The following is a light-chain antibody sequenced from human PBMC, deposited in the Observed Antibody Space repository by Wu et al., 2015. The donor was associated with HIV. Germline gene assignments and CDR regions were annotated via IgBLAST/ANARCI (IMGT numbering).Light chain of an antibody. CDR2: GAS. CDR1: QSVSSN. Sequence: EIVMTQSPATLSVSPGERATLSCRASQSVSSNLAWYQQKPGQAPRLLIYGASTRATGIPARFSGSGSGTEFTLTISSMQSEDFAVYYCQQYNNWPPMYSFARGPSWRSN. V-gene: IGKV3-15*01. J-gene: IGKJ2*03. CDR3: QQYNNWPPMYS.